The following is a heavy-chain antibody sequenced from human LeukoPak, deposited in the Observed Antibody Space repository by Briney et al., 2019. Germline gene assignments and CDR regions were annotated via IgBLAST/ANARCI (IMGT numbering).Heavy chain of an antibody. CDR1: GCSISSGGYY. CDR3: ARSWAGMYYPFYYFDY. V-gene: IGHV4-30-2*01. Sequence: PSETLSLTCTVSGCSISSGGYYWSWIRQPPGKGLEWIGYIYHSGSTYYNPSLKSRVTISVDRSKNQFSLKLSSVTAADTAVYYCARSWAGMYYPFYYFDYWGQGTLVSVSS. J-gene: IGHJ4*02. CDR2: IYHSGST. D-gene: IGHD1-26*01.